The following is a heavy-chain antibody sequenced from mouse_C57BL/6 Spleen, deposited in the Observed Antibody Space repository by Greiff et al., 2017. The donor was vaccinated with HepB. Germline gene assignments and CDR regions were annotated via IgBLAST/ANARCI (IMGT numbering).Heavy chain of an antibody. Sequence: VQGVESGPGLVAPSQSLSITCTVSGFSLTSYGVDWVRQSPGKGLEWLGVIWGVGSTNYNSALKSRLSSSKDNSKSQVFLKMNSLQTDDTAMYYCASESYYGSMDYWGQGTSVTVSS. CDR1: GFSLTSYG. CDR2: IWGVGST. V-gene: IGHV2-6*01. D-gene: IGHD1-1*01. J-gene: IGHJ4*01. CDR3: ASESYYGSMDY.